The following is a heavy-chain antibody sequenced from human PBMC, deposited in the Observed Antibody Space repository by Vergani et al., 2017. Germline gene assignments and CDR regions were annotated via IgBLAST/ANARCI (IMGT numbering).Heavy chain of an antibody. CDR1: GYTFSNYY. J-gene: IGHJ4*02. D-gene: IGHD3-9*01. CDR2: INPSGGHP. V-gene: IGHV1-46*03. CDR3: ARGDYGILTGYRY. Sequence: QVQVVQSGAEVKKSGASVKVSCKTSGYTFSNYYMHWVRQAPGQGLEWMGIINPSGGHPNYAQKVQGRVTMTRDTSTSTVYMGLSSLRSEDTAIYYCARGDYGILTGYRYWGQGTLVTVSA.